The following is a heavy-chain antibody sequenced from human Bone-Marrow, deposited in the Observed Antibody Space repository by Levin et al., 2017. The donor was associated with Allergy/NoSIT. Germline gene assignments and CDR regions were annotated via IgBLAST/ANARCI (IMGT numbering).Heavy chain of an antibody. Sequence: GESLKISCAVSGFTLNNAWINWVCQAPGKGLEWVGRFKGKTDGGTTDYAAPVKGRFTISRDDSKNMLYLQMNSLKTEDTAVYYCSTVRYCTSGVCYARYYYYYGMDVWGQGTTVTVSS. CDR3: STVRYCTSGVCYARYYYYYGMDV. J-gene: IGHJ6*02. V-gene: IGHV3-15*07. CDR1: GFTLNNAW. CDR2: FKGKTDGGTT. D-gene: IGHD2-8*01.